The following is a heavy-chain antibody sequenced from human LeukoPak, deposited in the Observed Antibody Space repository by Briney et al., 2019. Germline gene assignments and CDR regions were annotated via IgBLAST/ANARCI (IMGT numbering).Heavy chain of an antibody. Sequence: GGSLRLSCATAGFTFSDFYMSWIRQAPGKGLEWISYISSSGSSTNYADSVKGRFTISRDNAKNSLYLQMNGLKAEDTAVYYCARDLIHRSGEANYWGWGTLVTVSS. CDR1: GFTFSDFY. CDR3: ARDLIHRSGEANY. CDR2: ISSSGSST. D-gene: IGHD3-22*01. J-gene: IGHJ4*02. V-gene: IGHV3-11*05.